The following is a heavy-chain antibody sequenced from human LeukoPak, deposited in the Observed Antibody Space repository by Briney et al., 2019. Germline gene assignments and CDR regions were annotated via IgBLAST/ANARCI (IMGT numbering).Heavy chain of an antibody. V-gene: IGHV1-2*02. CDR3: ARGPSGTYWV. CDR2: INCNSGGT. Sequence: ASVTVSCKASGYTFTAYYIHWMRQAPAQGFEYMGWINCNSGGTNYAQKFQGRLTMTRDTSITTAYMELSSLRSDDTAVYYCARGPSGTYWVWGHGTLVTVTS. D-gene: IGHD2-15*01. CDR1: GYTFTAYY. J-gene: IGHJ4*01.